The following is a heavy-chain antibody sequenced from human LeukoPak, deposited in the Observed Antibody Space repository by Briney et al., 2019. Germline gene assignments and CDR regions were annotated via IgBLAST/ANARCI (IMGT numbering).Heavy chain of an antibody. J-gene: IGHJ3*02. CDR1: GGSISSSNYY. V-gene: IGHV4-39*07. CDR3: ARANREDAFDI. Sequence: PSETLSLTCTVSGGSISSSNYYRGWIRQPPGKGLEWIGSIYYSGSTYYNPSLKSRVTISVVTSKNQFSLKLSSVTAADTAVYYCARANREDAFDIWGQGTMVTVSS. CDR2: IYYSGST. D-gene: IGHD2/OR15-2a*01.